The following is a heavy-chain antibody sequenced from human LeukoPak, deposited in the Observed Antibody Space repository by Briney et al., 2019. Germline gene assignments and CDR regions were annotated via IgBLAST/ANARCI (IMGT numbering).Heavy chain of an antibody. J-gene: IGHJ4*02. CDR2: INPNSGGT. Sequence: GASVKVSCKASGYTFTGYYMHWVRQAPGQGLEWMGWINPNSGGTNYAQKFQGRVTMTRDTSISTAYMELSRLRSDDTAVYYCAVISYYDSSGYSNYWGQGTLVTVSS. CDR1: GYTFTGYY. CDR3: AVISYYDSSGYSNY. V-gene: IGHV1-2*02. D-gene: IGHD3-22*01.